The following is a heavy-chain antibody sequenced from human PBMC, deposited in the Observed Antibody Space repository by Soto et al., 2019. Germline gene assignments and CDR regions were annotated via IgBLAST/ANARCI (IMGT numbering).Heavy chain of an antibody. Sequence: GGSLRLSCAASGFTFRNYWMHWVRQAPGKGLMWVSHIDPDGSVTNYADSVKGRFTVSRDNAKNSLYLQMNSLRAEDTAVYYCARDPYYDILTGPSFDYWGQGTLVTVSS. CDR1: GFTFRNYW. V-gene: IGHV3-74*01. CDR3: ARDPYYDILTGPSFDY. J-gene: IGHJ4*02. D-gene: IGHD3-9*01. CDR2: IDPDGSVT.